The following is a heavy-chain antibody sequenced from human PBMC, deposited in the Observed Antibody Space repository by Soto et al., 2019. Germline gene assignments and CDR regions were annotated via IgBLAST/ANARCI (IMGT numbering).Heavy chain of an antibody. Sequence: EVQVVESGGDMVKPGGSLRLSCASSGFTFSTYTMNWVRQAPGKGLEWVSSINGRGNYIYYAESVKGRFTISRDNAKNSLYLQMDRLRAEDTALYYCVREDGKVGTNSAFDYWGLGALVTFSS. J-gene: IGHJ4*02. V-gene: IGHV3-21*01. CDR2: INGRGNYI. D-gene: IGHD1-26*01. CDR1: GFTFSTYT. CDR3: VREDGKVGTNSAFDY.